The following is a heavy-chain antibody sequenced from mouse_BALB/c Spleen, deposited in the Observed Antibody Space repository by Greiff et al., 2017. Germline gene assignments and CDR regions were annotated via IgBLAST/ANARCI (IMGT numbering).Heavy chain of an antibody. Sequence: EVQVVESGGGLVKPGGSLKLSCAASGFTFSSYAMSWVRQTPEKRLEWVASISSGGSTYYPDSVKGRFTISRDNARNILYLQMSSLRSEDTAMYYCARGDYYRYGYAMDYWGQGTSVTVSS. CDR2: ISSGGST. CDR3: ARGDYYRYGYAMDY. D-gene: IGHD2-14*01. CDR1: GFTFSSYA. V-gene: IGHV5-6-5*01. J-gene: IGHJ4*01.